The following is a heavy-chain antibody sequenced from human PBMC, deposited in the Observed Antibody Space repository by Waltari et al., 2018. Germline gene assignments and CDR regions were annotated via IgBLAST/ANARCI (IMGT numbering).Heavy chain of an antibody. D-gene: IGHD6-19*01. Sequence: QVQLQESGPGLVKPSQTLSLTCSVSGGSVISGDYFWTWIRQPPGKGLEWIVYIDNSGSTHYNPSLRRRLSISGDPSKNQFSLKLNSVTAADTAVYYCGRMGVAVAGLFYYIVDVWGQGTTVTVAS. CDR2: IDNSGST. CDR3: GRMGVAVAGLFYYIVDV. CDR1: GGSVISGDYF. V-gene: IGHV4-30-4*08. J-gene: IGHJ6*02.